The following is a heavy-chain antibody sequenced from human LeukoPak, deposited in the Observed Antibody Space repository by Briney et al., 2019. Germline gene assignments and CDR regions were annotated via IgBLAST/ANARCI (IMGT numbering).Heavy chain of an antibody. Sequence: ASVKLSCKASGYTFSSYGISWVRQAPGRGLEWMGWISVYNGNTNSAQKLQGRVTMTTDTSTSTAYMELRSLRSDDTAVYYCARDESSGSYYFDYWGQGTLVTVSS. CDR2: ISVYNGNT. V-gene: IGHV1-18*01. CDR3: ARDESSGSYYFDY. CDR1: GYTFSSYG. J-gene: IGHJ4*02. D-gene: IGHD1-26*01.